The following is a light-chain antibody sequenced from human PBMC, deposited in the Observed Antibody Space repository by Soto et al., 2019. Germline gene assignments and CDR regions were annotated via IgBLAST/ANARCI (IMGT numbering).Light chain of an antibody. CDR3: QQYNNWPSIT. CDR2: GAF. Sequence: EIVKTQSPATLSVSPGERATLSCRASQSVSSNLAWYQQKPGQAPRLLIYGAFTRATGIPARFSGSGSGTEFTLTISSLQSEDFAVYYCQQYNNWPSITFGQGTRLEIK. CDR1: QSVSSN. V-gene: IGKV3-15*01. J-gene: IGKJ5*01.